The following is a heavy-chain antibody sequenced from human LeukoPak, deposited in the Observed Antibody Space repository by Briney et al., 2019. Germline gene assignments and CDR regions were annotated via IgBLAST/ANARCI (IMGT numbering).Heavy chain of an antibody. CDR1: GGSISSYY. Sequence: SETLSLTCTVSGGSISSYYWSWIRQPAGKGLEWIGRIYTSGSTNYNPSLKSRVTMSVDTSKIQFSLKLSSVTAADTAVYYCARVPYSGSYYSNWFDPWGQGTLVTVSS. V-gene: IGHV4-4*07. D-gene: IGHD1-26*01. J-gene: IGHJ5*02. CDR3: ARVPYSGSYYSNWFDP. CDR2: IYTSGST.